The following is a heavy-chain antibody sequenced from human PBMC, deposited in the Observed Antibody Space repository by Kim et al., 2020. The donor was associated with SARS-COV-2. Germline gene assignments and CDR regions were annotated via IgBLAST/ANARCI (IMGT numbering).Heavy chain of an antibody. Sequence: SETLSLTCTVSGGSISSYYWSWIRQPPGKGLEWIGYIYYSGSTNYNPSLKSRVTISVDTSKNQFSLKLSSVTAADTAVYYCARHIDVLDFWSGYRPSFHGMDVWGQGTTVTVSS. CDR1: GGSISSYY. CDR3: ARHIDVLDFWSGYRPSFHGMDV. CDR2: IYYSGST. D-gene: IGHD3-3*01. J-gene: IGHJ6*02. V-gene: IGHV4-59*08.